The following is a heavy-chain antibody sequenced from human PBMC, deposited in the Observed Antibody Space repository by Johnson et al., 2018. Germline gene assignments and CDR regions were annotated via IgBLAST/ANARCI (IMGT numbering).Heavy chain of an antibody. D-gene: IGHD1-1*01. CDR2: ISGSGGST. CDR1: GFTFSNAW. J-gene: IGHJ6*03. CDR3: ARDQARNAGGYMDV. V-gene: IGHV3-23*04. Sequence: VQLVESGGGLVQPGGSLRLSCAASGFTFSNAWMNWVRQAPGKGLEWVGRISGSGGSTYYADSVKGRFTISRDNSKNSRYLQMNSLRAEDTAVYYCARDQARNAGGYMDVWGKGTTVTVSS.